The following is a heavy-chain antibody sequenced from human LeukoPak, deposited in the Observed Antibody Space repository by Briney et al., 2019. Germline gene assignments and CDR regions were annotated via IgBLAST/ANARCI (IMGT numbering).Heavy chain of an antibody. CDR1: GGSISSSSYY. V-gene: IGHV4-39*01. CDR2: IYYSGST. J-gene: IGHJ3*02. Sequence: SETLSLTCTVSGGSISSSSYYWGWIRQPPGKGLEWIGSIYYSGSTYYNPSLKSRVTISVDTSKNQFSLKLSSVTAADTAVYYCARHEAITGPRAFDIWGQGTMVTVSP. CDR3: ARHEAITGPRAFDI. D-gene: IGHD1-20*01.